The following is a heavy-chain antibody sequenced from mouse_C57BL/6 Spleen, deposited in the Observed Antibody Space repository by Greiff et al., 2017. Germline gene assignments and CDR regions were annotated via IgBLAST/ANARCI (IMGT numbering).Heavy chain of an antibody. V-gene: IGHV1-52*01. CDR3: ARGITTVVAKTGWYFDV. Sequence: QVQLQQPGAELVRPGSSVKLSCKASGYTFTSYWMHWVKQRPIQGLEWIGNIDPSDSETHYNQKFKDKATLTVDKSSSTAYMQLSSLTSVDSAVYYCARGITTVVAKTGWYFDVWGTGTTVTVSS. CDR2: IDPSDSET. D-gene: IGHD1-1*01. J-gene: IGHJ1*03. CDR1: GYTFTSYW.